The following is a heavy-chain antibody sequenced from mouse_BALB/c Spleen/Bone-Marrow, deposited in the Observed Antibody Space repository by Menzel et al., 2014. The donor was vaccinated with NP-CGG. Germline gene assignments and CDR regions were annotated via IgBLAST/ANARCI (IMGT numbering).Heavy chain of an antibody. CDR1: GYTFSSYW. J-gene: IGHJ3*01. CDR3: ARRGHGFAWFAY. CDR2: ILPGSGST. Sequence: SGTELMKPGASVKISCKATGYTFSSYWIEWVNQRPGHGLEWIGEILPGSGSTNYNEEFKGKATFTADTSSNTAYMQLSSLTSEDSAVYYCARRGHGFAWFAYWGQGTLVTVSA. V-gene: IGHV1-9*01. D-gene: IGHD1-2*01.